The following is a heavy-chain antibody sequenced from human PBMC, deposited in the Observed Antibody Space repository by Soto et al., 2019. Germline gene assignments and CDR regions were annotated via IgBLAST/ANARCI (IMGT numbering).Heavy chain of an antibody. CDR3: AKDDFWSGYGSGMDV. D-gene: IGHD3-3*01. CDR2: ISGSGGST. V-gene: IGHV3-23*01. CDR1: GFTFSGYA. J-gene: IGHJ6*02. Sequence: GGSLRLSCAASGFTFSGYAMSLVRQAPGNGLEWVSAISGSGGSTYYADSVNGRFTISRDNSKNTLYLQMNSLRAEDRAVYYCAKDDFWSGYGSGMDVWGQGTTVTVSS.